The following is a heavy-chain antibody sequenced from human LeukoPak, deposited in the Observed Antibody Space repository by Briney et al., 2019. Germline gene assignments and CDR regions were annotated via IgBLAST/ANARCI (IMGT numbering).Heavy chain of an antibody. Sequence: ASVKVSCKASGGTFSSYAFSWVRQAPGQGLEWMGWINPNSGGTNYAQKFQGRVTMTRDTSISTAYMELSRLRSDDTTVYYCARDYDRYYYGSGSYGHWGQGTLVTVSS. J-gene: IGHJ4*02. CDR1: GGTFSSYA. CDR3: ARDYDRYYYGSGSYGH. V-gene: IGHV1-2*02. D-gene: IGHD3-10*01. CDR2: INPNSGGT.